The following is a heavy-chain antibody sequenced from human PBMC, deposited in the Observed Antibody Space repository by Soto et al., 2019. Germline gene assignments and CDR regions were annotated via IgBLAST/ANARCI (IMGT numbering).Heavy chain of an antibody. Sequence: ASVKVSCKASGYTFTSYDINWVRQATGQGLEWMGWMNPNSGNTGYAQKFQGRVTMTRNTSISTAYMELSSLRSEDTAVYYCARVGTGNYDYYYYYMDVWGKGTTVTVPS. J-gene: IGHJ6*03. D-gene: IGHD4-4*01. CDR2: MNPNSGNT. CDR1: GYTFTSYD. CDR3: ARVGTGNYDYYYYYMDV. V-gene: IGHV1-8*01.